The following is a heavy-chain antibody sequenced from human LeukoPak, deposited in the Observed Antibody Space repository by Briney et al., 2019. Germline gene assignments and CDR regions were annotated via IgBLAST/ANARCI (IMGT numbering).Heavy chain of an antibody. CDR3: ARDSHTGVGDDAFDI. V-gene: IGHV4-61*02. CDR1: GGSISSGSYY. D-gene: IGHD3-16*01. J-gene: IGHJ3*02. Sequence: SQTLSLTCTVSGGSISSGSYYWSWIRQPAGKGLEWIGRVYTSGSTNYNPSLKSRVTISVDTSKNQFSLKLSSVTAADTAVYYCARDSHTGVGDDAFDIWGQGTMVTVSS. CDR2: VYTSGST.